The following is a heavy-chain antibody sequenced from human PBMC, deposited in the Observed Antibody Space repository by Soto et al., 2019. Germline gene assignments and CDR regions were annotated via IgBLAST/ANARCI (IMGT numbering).Heavy chain of an antibody. CDR1: GGSFSGYY. D-gene: IGHD3-3*01. J-gene: IGHJ5*02. Sequence: KTSETLSLTCAVYGGSFSGYYWSWIRQPPGKGLEWIGEINHSGSTNYNPSLKSRVTISVDTSKNQFSLKLSSVTAADTAIYYCATRITVFGLLIPPFDPWGQGTQVTVS. CDR2: INHSGST. CDR3: ATRITVFGLLIPPFDP. V-gene: IGHV4-34*01.